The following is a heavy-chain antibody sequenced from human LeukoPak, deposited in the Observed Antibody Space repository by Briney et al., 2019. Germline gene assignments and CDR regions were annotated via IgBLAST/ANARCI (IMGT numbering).Heavy chain of an antibody. V-gene: IGHV4-34*01. CDR1: GGSFSGYY. D-gene: IGHD3-10*01. Sequence: ASETLSLTCAVYGGSFSGYYWSWIRQPPGKGLEWIGEINHSGSSNYNPSLKSRVTMSVDTSKNQFSLKLSSVTAADTAVYYCARSQDYYGSGSYYRGYNWFDPWGQGTLVTVSS. CDR2: INHSGSS. J-gene: IGHJ5*02. CDR3: ARSQDYYGSGSYYRGYNWFDP.